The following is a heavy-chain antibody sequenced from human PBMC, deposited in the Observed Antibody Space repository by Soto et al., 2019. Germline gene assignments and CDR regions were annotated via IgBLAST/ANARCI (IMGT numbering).Heavy chain of an antibody. J-gene: IGHJ4*02. V-gene: IGHV3-30*18. Sequence: QVQLVESGGGVVQPGRSLRLSCAASGFTFSSYGMHWVRQAPGKGLEWVAVISYDGSNKYYADSVKGRFTISRDNSKNTLYLQMNSLGAEDTAVYYCAKDRVYSYGYGHFDYWGQGTLVTVSS. CDR2: ISYDGSNK. CDR1: GFTFSSYG. CDR3: AKDRVYSYGYGHFDY. D-gene: IGHD5-18*01.